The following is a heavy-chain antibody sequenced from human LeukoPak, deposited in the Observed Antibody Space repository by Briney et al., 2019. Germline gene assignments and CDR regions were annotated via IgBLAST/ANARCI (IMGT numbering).Heavy chain of an antibody. CDR1: GGSMTSYY. Sequence: KPSETLSRTCTVSGGSMTSYYWSWIRQPPGKGLEWIGYIYYSGGTNYNPSLKSRVTISVDTSKNQFSLKLSSVTAADTAVYYCARGGGYDISGYYYGFDYWGQGTLVTVSS. CDR3: ARGGGYDISGYYYGFDY. V-gene: IGHV4-59*01. J-gene: IGHJ4*02. CDR2: IYYSGGT. D-gene: IGHD3-22*01.